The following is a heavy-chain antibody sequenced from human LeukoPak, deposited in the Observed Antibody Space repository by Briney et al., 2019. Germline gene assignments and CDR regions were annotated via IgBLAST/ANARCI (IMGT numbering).Heavy chain of an antibody. J-gene: IGHJ4*02. CDR2: IYYSGST. D-gene: IGHD4-17*01. V-gene: IGHV4-31*03. CDR3: ARQNGDYFHDY. CDR1: GGSISSGGYY. Sequence: PSQTPSLTCTVSGGSISSGGYYWSWIRQHPGKGLEWIGYIYYSGSTYYNPSLKSRVTISLDTSKNQFSLKLSSVTAADTAVYYCARQNGDYFHDYWGQGTLVTVSS.